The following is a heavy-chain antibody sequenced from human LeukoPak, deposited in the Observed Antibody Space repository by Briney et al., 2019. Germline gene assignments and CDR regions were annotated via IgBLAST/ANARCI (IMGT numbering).Heavy chain of an antibody. V-gene: IGHV1-69*04. D-gene: IGHD2-21*02. Sequence: SVKVSCKASGGTFSSYAISWVRQAPGQGLEWMGRIIPILGIANYAQKFQGRVTITADKSTSAAYMELSSLRSEDTAVYYCATNPTYCGGDCYEFLDYWGQGTLVTVSS. CDR1: GGTFSSYA. J-gene: IGHJ4*02. CDR2: IIPILGIA. CDR3: ATNPTYCGGDCYEFLDY.